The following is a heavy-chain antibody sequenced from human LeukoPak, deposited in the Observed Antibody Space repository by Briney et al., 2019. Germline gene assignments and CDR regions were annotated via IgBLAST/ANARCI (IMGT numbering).Heavy chain of an antibody. J-gene: IGHJ6*03. Sequence: SETLSLTCTVSGGSISSYYWSWIRQPPGKGLERIGYIYYSGSTNYNPSLKSRVTISVDTSKNQFSLKLSSVTAADTAVYYCARATGYYYYMDVWGKGTTVTISS. CDR3: ARATGYYYYMDV. V-gene: IGHV4-59*01. D-gene: IGHD1-14*01. CDR1: GGSISSYY. CDR2: IYYSGST.